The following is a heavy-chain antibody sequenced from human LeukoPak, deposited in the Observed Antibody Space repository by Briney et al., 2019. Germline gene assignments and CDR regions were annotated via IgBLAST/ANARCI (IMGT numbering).Heavy chain of an antibody. V-gene: IGHV3-23*01. Sequence: GGSLRLSCAASGFTFSSYAMSWVRQAPGKGLEWVSAISGSGGSTYYADSVKGRFTISRDNSKHALYLQMNSLRAEDTAVYYCAKDLSGSYRYWGQGTLVTVST. CDR3: AKDLSGSYRY. CDR2: ISGSGGST. CDR1: GFTFSSYA. J-gene: IGHJ4*02. D-gene: IGHD1-26*01.